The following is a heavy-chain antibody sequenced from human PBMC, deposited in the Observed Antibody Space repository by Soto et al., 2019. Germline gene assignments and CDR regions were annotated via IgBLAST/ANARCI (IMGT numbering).Heavy chain of an antibody. D-gene: IGHD1-1*01. J-gene: IGHJ6*02. CDR3: ARQLGINGVFPYYYGMDV. Sequence: PGESLKISCKGSGYSSTSYWISWVRQMPGKGLEWMGRIDPSDSYTNYSPSFQGHVTISADKSISTAYLQWSSLKASDTAMYYCARQLGINGVFPYYYGMDVRAQRTTVTVS. CDR1: GYSSTSYW. V-gene: IGHV5-10-1*01. CDR2: IDPSDSYT.